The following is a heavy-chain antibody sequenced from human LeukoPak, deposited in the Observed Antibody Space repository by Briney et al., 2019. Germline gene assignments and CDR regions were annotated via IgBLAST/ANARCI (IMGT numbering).Heavy chain of an antibody. J-gene: IGHJ4*02. Sequence: GGSLRLSCAASGFTFSSYSTNWVRQAPGKGLEWVSSISSSSSYIYYADSVKGRFTISRDNAKNSLYLQMNSLRAEDTAVYYCARSGSRAHFIVVVPAANYDYWGQGTLVTVSS. CDR1: GFTFSSYS. CDR3: ARSGSRAHFIVVVPAANYDY. D-gene: IGHD2-2*01. CDR2: ISSSSSYI. V-gene: IGHV3-21*01.